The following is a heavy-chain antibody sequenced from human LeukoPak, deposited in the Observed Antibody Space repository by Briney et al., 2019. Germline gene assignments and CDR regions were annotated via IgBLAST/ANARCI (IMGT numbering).Heavy chain of an antibody. Sequence: GGSLRLSCAVSGFTFSSYGMHWVRQAPGKGLEWVAVIWYDGSNQYYADSVKGRFTISRDNSKNTLYLQMNSLRAEDTGLYFCVRDQLSPAGDWYFDLWGRGTLVAVSS. D-gene: IGHD5-24*01. J-gene: IGHJ2*01. CDR2: IWYDGSNQ. CDR1: GFTFSSYG. V-gene: IGHV3-33*08. CDR3: VRDQLSPAGDWYFDL.